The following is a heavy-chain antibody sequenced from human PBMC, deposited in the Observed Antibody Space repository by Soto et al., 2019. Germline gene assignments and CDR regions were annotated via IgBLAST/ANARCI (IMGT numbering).Heavy chain of an antibody. V-gene: IGHV4-30-4*02. CDR3: ARVVGYYDSSGYYSD. CDR2: IYYSGST. D-gene: IGHD3-22*01. Sequence: PSETLSLTCTVSGGSISSGDYYWSWIRQPPGKGLEWIGYIYYSGSTNYNPSLKSRVTISVDTSKNQFSLKLSSVTAADTAVYYCARVVGYYDSSGYYSDWGQGTLVTVSS. J-gene: IGHJ4*02. CDR1: GGSISSGDYY.